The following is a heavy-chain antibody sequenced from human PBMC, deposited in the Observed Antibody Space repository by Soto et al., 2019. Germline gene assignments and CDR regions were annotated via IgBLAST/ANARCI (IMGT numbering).Heavy chain of an antibody. CDR1: GFTADDYA. D-gene: IGHD4-17*01. CDR3: AKDRKLGGMTTIHYFDP. V-gene: IGHV3-9*02. Sequence: EVQLVESGGGLVQPGWSLRLSCVASGFTADDYAMHWVRQAPGKGLEWVSGISSNSDTIDYADSVKGRFTISRDNAKNALFLQKNGLRPEGTALYYCAKDRKLGGMTTIHYFDPWGQGTLVTVSS. J-gene: IGHJ4*02. CDR2: ISSNSDTI.